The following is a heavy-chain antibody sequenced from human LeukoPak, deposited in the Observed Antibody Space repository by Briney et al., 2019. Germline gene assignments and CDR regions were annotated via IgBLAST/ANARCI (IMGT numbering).Heavy chain of an antibody. CDR1: GYTFTGYY. CDR3: ARPAKRGYCSGGSCWSWFDP. CDR2: INPNSGGT. D-gene: IGHD2-15*01. Sequence: ASVKVSCKASGYTFTGYYMHWVRQAPGQGLEWMGRINPNSGGTNYAQKFQGRVTMTRDTSNSTAYMELSRLRSDDTAVYYCARPAKRGYCSGGSCWSWFDPWGQGTLVTVSS. J-gene: IGHJ5*02. V-gene: IGHV1-2*06.